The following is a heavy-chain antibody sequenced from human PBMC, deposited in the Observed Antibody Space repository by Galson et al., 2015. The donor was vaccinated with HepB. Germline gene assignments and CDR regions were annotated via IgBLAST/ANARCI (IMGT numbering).Heavy chain of an antibody. CDR1: GFTFSGSA. D-gene: IGHD3-10*01. CDR2: IRSKANSYAT. J-gene: IGHJ6*02. CDR3: TRHSPDYYGSGSAGIYGMDV. Sequence: SLRLSCAASGFTFSGSAMHWVRQASGKGLEWIGRIRSKANSYATAYAASVKGRFTISRDDSKNTAYLQMNSLKTEDTAVYYCTRHSPDYYGSGSAGIYGMDVWGQGTTVTVSS. V-gene: IGHV3-73*01.